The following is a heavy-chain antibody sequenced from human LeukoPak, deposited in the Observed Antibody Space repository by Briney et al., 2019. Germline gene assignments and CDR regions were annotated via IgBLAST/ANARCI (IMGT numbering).Heavy chain of an antibody. CDR2: INRDGSDT. J-gene: IGHJ4*02. CDR1: GFTFNSYY. V-gene: IGHV3-74*01. Sequence: PGGSLRLSCAASGFTFNSYYMNWVRQAPGKGLVWVSRINRDGSDTIYADSVKGRFTISRDNAKNTLFLQMNSPRAEDTAVYYCAREDFGVDYWGQGTLVTVSS. CDR3: AREDFGVDY. D-gene: IGHD3-10*01.